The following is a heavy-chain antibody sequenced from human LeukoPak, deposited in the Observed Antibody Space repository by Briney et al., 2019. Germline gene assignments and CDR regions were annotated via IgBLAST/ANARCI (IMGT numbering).Heavy chain of an antibody. D-gene: IGHD3-10*02. J-gene: IGHJ6*04. CDR2: ITWDGGST. CDR1: GFSFNNHA. Sequence: GGSLRLSCAASGFSFNNHAMHRVRPAPGKGLEWVSLITWDGGSTYYADSVKGRFTISRDNAKNSLYLQMNSLRAEDTAVYYCAELGITMIGGVWGKGTTVTISS. CDR3: AELGITMIGGV. V-gene: IGHV3-43D*03.